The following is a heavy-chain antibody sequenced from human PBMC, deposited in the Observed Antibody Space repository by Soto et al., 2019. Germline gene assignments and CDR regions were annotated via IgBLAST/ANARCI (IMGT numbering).Heavy chain of an antibody. D-gene: IGHD2-15*01. CDR3: ARGLRGCSGGSCYTSRYYYSMDV. Sequence: QVQLVQSGAEVKKPGSSVKVSCKASGGTFSSYAISWVRQAPGQGLEWMGGIIPIFGTANYAQKFQGRVTITSDESPSTAYMELSSRRSEDTAVYYCARGLRGCSGGSCYTSRYYYSMDVWCQGTTVTVSS. CDR1: GGTFSSYA. CDR2: IIPIFGTA. J-gene: IGHJ6*02. V-gene: IGHV1-69*01.